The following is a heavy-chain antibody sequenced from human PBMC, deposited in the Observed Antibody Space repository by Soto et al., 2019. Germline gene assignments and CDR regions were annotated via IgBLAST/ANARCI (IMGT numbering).Heavy chain of an antibody. CDR1: GDTFTNYD. CDR3: ASGRKGMDV. J-gene: IGHJ6*02. V-gene: IGHV1-8*01. Sequence: QVQLVQSGAEVKKPGASVKVSCKASGDTFTNYDIKWVRQATGQGLEWMGWMNPNSGNTGYAQKFPGSVTITRNTSISTAYMALSSLRSEDTAVYYCASGRKGMDVWGQGTTVTVSS. CDR2: MNPNSGNT.